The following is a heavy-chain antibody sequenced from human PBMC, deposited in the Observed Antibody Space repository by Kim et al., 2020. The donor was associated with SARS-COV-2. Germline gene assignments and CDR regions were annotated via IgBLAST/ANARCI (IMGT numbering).Heavy chain of an antibody. CDR2: INHSGST. Sequence: SETLSLTCAVYGGSFSGYYWSWIRQPPGKGLEWIGEINHSGSTNYNPSLKSRVTISVDTSKNQFSLKLSSVTAAHTAVYYCARRSALFNWNYRSTFDYWGQGTLVTVSS. J-gene: IGHJ4*02. CDR1: GGSFSGYY. D-gene: IGHD1-7*01. CDR3: ARRSALFNWNYRSTFDY. V-gene: IGHV4-34*01.